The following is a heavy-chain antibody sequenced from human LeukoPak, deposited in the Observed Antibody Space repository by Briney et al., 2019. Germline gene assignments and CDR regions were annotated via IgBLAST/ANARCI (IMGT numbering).Heavy chain of an antibody. CDR2: ISPTSGHI. CDR3: AKDWGAVTAHYFDQ. J-gene: IGHJ4*02. D-gene: IGHD2-21*02. V-gene: IGHV3-21*01. Sequence: GGSLRLSCAASGFTFNTYSMNWVRQAPGEGLEWVSSISPTSGHIYYADSVKGRFTISRDNAQSSLYLQMSSLRAEDTAVYYCAKDWGAVTAHYFDQWGQGTLVTVSS. CDR1: GFTFNTYS.